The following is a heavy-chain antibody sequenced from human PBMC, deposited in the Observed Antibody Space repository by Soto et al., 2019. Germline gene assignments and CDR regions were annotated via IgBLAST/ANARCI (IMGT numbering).Heavy chain of an antibody. D-gene: IGHD3-10*01. CDR2: IIPIFGTA. Sequence: SVKVSCKASGGTFSIYAISWVRQAPGQGLEWMGGIIPIFGTANYAQKFQGRVTITADESTSTAYMELSSLRSEDTAVYYCARDLHMVRGVIIGYYYYGMDVWGQGTTVTVSS. J-gene: IGHJ6*02. V-gene: IGHV1-69*13. CDR3: ARDLHMVRGVIIGYYYYGMDV. CDR1: GGTFSIYA.